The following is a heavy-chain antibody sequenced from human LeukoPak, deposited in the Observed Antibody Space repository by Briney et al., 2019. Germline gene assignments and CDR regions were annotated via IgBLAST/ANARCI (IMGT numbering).Heavy chain of an antibody. CDR1: GGSFSGYY. D-gene: IGHD2-21*02. V-gene: IGHV4-34*01. Sequence: SETLSLTRAVYGGSFSGYYWSWIRQPPGKGLEWIGEINHSGSTNYNPSLKSRVTISVDTSKNQFSLKLSSVTAADTAVYYCAGAYCGGDCYSGRAFDIWGQGTMVTVSS. CDR3: AGAYCGGDCYSGRAFDI. J-gene: IGHJ3*02. CDR2: INHSGST.